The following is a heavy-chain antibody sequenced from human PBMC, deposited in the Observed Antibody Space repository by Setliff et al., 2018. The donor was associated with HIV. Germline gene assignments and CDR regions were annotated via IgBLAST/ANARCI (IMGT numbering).Heavy chain of an antibody. D-gene: IGHD1-20*01. V-gene: IGHV3-30*03. CDR3: TRDYAYDWNAVMDA. J-gene: IGHJ6*03. Sequence: GGSLRLSCAASGFTFSSYGMHWVRQAPGKGLEWVAVISYDERNKYYADSVKGRFTISRDNAKNSLYLQMNSLRAEDTAVYYCTRDYAYDWNAVMDAWGKGTTVTVSS. CDR1: GFTFSSYG. CDR2: ISYDERNK.